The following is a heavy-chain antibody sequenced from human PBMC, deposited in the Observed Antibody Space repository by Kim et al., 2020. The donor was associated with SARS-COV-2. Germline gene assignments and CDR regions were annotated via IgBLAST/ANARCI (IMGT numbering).Heavy chain of an antibody. Sequence: AQKLQGRVTMTTDTSTSTAYMELRSLRSDDTAVYYCARVSTEVTRDAFDIWGQGTMVTVSS. J-gene: IGHJ3*02. CDR3: ARVSTEVTRDAFDI. V-gene: IGHV1-18*01. D-gene: IGHD2-2*01.